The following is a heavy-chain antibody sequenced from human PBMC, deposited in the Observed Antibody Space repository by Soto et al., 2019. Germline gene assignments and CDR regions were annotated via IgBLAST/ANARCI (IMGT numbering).Heavy chain of an antibody. V-gene: IGHV4-31*03. Sequence: QVQLQESGPGLVKPSQTLSLTCTVSGGSINRGNHYWNWIRQHPGKGLEWIGYISYSGSTSYNPSLRSRVTISVDTSKNQFSLKLSSVTAADTAVFYCARLSITSNGGWFDPWGQGTLVTVSS. CDR3: ARLSITSNGGWFDP. J-gene: IGHJ5*02. CDR1: GGSINRGNHY. CDR2: ISYSGST. D-gene: IGHD1-20*01.